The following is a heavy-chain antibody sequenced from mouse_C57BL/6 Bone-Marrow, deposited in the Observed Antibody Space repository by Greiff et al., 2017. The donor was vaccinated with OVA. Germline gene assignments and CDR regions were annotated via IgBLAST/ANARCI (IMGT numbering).Heavy chain of an antibody. CDR3: ARPLYSGTYFDY. Sequence: DVKLVESGGGLVKPGGSLKLSCAASGFTFSDYGMHWVRQAPEKGLEWVAYISSGSSTIYYADTVKGRFTISRDNAKNTLFLQMTSLRSEDTAMYYCARPLYSGTYFDYWGQGTTLTVSS. CDR1: GFTFSDYG. V-gene: IGHV5-17*01. CDR2: ISSGSSTI. J-gene: IGHJ2*01. D-gene: IGHD2-1*01.